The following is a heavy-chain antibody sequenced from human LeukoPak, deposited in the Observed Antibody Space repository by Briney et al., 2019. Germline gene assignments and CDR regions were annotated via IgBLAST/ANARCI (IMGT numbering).Heavy chain of an antibody. Sequence: GGSLRLSCAAYGFTFSSYWMSWVRQAPGKGLEWVANIKQDGSEKYYVDSVKGRFTISRDNAKNSLYLQMNSLRAEDTAVYYCARDPVDTAMEDAFDIWGQGTMVTVSS. CDR1: GFTFSSYW. J-gene: IGHJ3*02. CDR3: ARDPVDTAMEDAFDI. CDR2: IKQDGSEK. V-gene: IGHV3-7*03. D-gene: IGHD5-18*01.